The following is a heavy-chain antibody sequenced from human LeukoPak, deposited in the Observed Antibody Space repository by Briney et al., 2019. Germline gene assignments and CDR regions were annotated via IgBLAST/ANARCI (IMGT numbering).Heavy chain of an antibody. J-gene: IGHJ4*02. V-gene: IGHV4-4*07. CDR3: AREDSSGYYEPFDY. CDR2: IYTSGST. D-gene: IGHD3-22*01. CDR1: GGSISSYY. Sequence: SETLSLTCTVSGGSISSYYWSWIRQPAGKGLEWIGRIYTSGSTNYNPSLNRPVTISVDTSKNQFSLKMSSVTAADTAVYYCAREDSSGYYEPFDYWGQGTLVTVSS.